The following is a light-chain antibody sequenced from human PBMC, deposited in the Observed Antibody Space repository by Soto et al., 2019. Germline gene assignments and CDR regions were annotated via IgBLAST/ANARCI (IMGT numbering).Light chain of an antibody. CDR1: KNVRTF. J-gene: IGKJ1*01. Sequence: EVVLTQSPATLSLSPGERCTHSCMASKNVRTFVDWYQQKPGQAPRILIYGAYNRATGIPDRFSGSGSGTEFTLTISSLKSEDSAVYHCQQYNDWPRTVGQGTQVDIK. V-gene: IGKV3D-15*01. CDR2: GAY. CDR3: QQYNDWPRT.